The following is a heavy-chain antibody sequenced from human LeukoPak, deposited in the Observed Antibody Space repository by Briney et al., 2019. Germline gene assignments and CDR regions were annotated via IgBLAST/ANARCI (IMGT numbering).Heavy chain of an antibody. CDR3: ARVTGREYYYYHMDV. D-gene: IGHD1-26*01. CDR1: GFTFSSYW. V-gene: IGHV3-53*01. CDR2: IYSGGST. Sequence: GGSLRLSCAASGFTFSSYWMSWVRQAPGKGLEWVSVIYSGGSTYYADSVKGRFTISRDNSKNTPYLQMNTLRAEDTAVYYCARVTGREYYYYHMDVWGKGTTVTISS. J-gene: IGHJ6*03.